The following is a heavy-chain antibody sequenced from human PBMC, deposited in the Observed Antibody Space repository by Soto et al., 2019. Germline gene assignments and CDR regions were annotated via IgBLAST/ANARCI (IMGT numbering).Heavy chain of an antibody. CDR2: INPNSGGT. CDR1: GYTLTGYY. CDR3: ARGPPAGVAGFLLDY. D-gene: IGHD6-19*01. Sequence: APVKVSCKASGYTLTGYYLHWVRQTPGQGLEWLGWINPNSGGTNYSQKFQGWVTMTRDTPISTAYMELSRLRSDDTAVYYCARGPPAGVAGFLLDYWRQRTLVTVSS. J-gene: IGHJ4*02. V-gene: IGHV1-2*04.